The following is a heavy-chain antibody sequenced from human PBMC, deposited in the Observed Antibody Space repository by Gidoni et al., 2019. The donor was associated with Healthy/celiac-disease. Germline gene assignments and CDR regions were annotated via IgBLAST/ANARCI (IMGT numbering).Heavy chain of an antibody. V-gene: IGHV3-21*01. CDR3: ARLYSGRNWFDP. D-gene: IGHD3-10*01. CDR2: ISSSSSYI. J-gene: IGHJ5*02. Sequence: EVQLVESGGGLVKPGGSLRLSCASSGFTFSSYSMNWVRQAPGKGLEWVSSISSSSSYIYYADSVKGRFTISRDNAKNSQYLQMNSLRAEDTAVYYCARLYSGRNWFDPWGQGTLVTVSS. CDR1: GFTFSSYS.